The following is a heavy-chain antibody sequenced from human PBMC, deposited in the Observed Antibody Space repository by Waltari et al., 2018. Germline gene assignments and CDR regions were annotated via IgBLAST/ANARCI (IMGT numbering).Heavy chain of an antibody. CDR3: ARDRGRGLYLDS. D-gene: IGHD2-15*01. J-gene: IGHJ4*02. V-gene: IGHV4-4*02. Sequence: QLQLQESGPRLVKPSGTLSLTCAVSGHSMRDTFWWRWVRQPPGKGLEWIGQVRGSGKTNYNPSFASRVTISLDTSSNQISLRLTSAAAADTAVYYCARDRGRGLYLDSWGQGTLIAVSP. CDR2: VRGSGKT. CDR1: GHSMRDTFW.